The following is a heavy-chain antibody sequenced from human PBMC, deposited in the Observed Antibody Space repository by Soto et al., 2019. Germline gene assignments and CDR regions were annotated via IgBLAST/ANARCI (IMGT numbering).Heavy chain of an antibody. CDR1: GFTFSSYA. D-gene: IGHD2-8*01. CDR3: ARAPDIVLIRAYYYYGMDV. Sequence: GGSLRLSCAASGFTFSSYAMHWVRQAPGKGLEWVAVTSYDGSNKYYADSVKGRFTISRDNSKNTLYVQMNSLRPEDTAVYYCARAPDIVLIRAYYYYGMDVWGHGTTVTVSS. J-gene: IGHJ6*02. CDR2: TSYDGSNK. V-gene: IGHV3-30-3*01.